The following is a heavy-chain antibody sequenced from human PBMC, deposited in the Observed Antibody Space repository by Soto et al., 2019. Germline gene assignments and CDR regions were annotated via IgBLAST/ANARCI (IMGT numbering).Heavy chain of an antibody. CDR1: DESVTSPGNY. Sequence: VQLQESGPGLVKPSQTLSLTCAVSDESVTSPGNYWNWIRQRPHTRLEWIGYISSGGSPFYNPSLQSRVSLSLDTSNNLFSLTLSSVTAADTAVYYCTLNHCAGGGCYDRDYWGQGTRVTVAA. CDR3: TLNHCAGGGCYDRDY. CDR2: ISSGGSP. V-gene: IGHV4-31*11. J-gene: IGHJ1*01. D-gene: IGHD2-15*01.